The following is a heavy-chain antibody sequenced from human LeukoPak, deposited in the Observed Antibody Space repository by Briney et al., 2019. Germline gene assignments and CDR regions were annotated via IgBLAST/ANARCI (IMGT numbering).Heavy chain of an antibody. CDR2: VYYGGST. CDR1: GGSISSYY. D-gene: IGHD2-15*01. Sequence: SETLSLTCTVSGGSISSYYWSWIRQPPGKGLEWIGFVYYGGSTNYNPSLKSRVTLSVDTSKNQFSLKLNSVTAADTAVYYCARHYCTGDNCYYFDYWGQGTLVTVSS. J-gene: IGHJ4*02. V-gene: IGHV4-59*01. CDR3: ARHYCTGDNCYYFDY.